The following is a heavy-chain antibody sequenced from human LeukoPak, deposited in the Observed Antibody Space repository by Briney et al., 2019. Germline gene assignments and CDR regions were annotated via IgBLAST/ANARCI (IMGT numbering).Heavy chain of an antibody. D-gene: IGHD3-10*01. V-gene: IGHV1-69*05. CDR2: IIPIFGTA. J-gene: IGHJ4*02. CDR3: ASARMVRGVIAYFDY. Sequence: ASVKVSCKASGGTFSSYAISWVRQAPGQGLEWMGGIIPIFGTANYAQKFQGRVTITTDESTSTAYMELSSLRSEDTAVYYCASARMVRGVIAYFDYWGQGTLVTVSS. CDR1: GGTFSSYA.